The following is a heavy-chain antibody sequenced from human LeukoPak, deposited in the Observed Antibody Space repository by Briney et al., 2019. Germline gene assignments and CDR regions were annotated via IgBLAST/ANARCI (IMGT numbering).Heavy chain of an antibody. CDR1: GFTFDDYA. CDR3: AKESSSSWYFDY. Sequence: GRSLRLSCAASGFTFDDYAMHWVRQAPGKDLEWVSGISWNSGSIGYADSVKGRFTISRDNAKNSLYLQMNSLRAEGTALYYCAKESSSSWYFDYWGQGTLVTVSS. D-gene: IGHD6-13*01. V-gene: IGHV3-9*01. CDR2: ISWNSGSI. J-gene: IGHJ4*02.